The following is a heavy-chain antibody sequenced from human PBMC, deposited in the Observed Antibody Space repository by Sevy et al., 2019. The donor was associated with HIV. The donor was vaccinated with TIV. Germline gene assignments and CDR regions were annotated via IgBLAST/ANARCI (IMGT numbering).Heavy chain of an antibody. D-gene: IGHD1-7*01. V-gene: IGHV3-23*01. Sequence: GGSLRLSCAASGFTFSNYAMNWVRQAPGKGLEWVSSISGSGGTTYYADSVEGRFTISRDKSKNTLYMQMDSLTAEDTAVYYCAKVLARGAALDGTAWGMDVWGQGTTVTVSS. CDR2: ISGSGGTT. CDR3: AKVLARGAALDGTAWGMDV. CDR1: GFTFSNYA. J-gene: IGHJ6*02.